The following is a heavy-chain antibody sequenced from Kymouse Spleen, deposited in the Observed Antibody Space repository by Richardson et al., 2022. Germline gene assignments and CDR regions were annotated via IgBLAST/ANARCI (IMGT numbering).Heavy chain of an antibody. CDR1: GFTFSSYG. CDR2: ISYDGSNK. J-gene: IGHJ3*02. V-gene: IGHV3-30*18. D-gene: IGHD2-8*01. CDR3: AKDLGYCTNGVCFDAFDI. Sequence: QVQLVESGGGVVQPGRSLRLSCAASGFTFSSYGMHWVRQAPGKGLEWVAVISYDGSNKYYADSVKGRFTISRDNSKNTLYLQMNSLRAEDTAVYYCAKDLGYCTNGVCFDAFDIWGQGTMVTVSS.